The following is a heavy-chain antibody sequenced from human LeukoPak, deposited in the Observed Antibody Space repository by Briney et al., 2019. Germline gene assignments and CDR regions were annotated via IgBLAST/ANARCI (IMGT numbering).Heavy chain of an antibody. D-gene: IGHD6-13*01. CDR3: ARVSVAGTGPDY. V-gene: IGHV4-31*03. Sequence: PSQTLSLTCTVSGGSISSGGYYWSWIRQHPGKGLEWIGYIYYSGSTYYNPSLKSRVTISVDTSKNQFSLKLSSVTAADTAVYYCARVSVAGTGPDYWGQGTQVTVSS. CDR2: IYYSGST. J-gene: IGHJ4*02. CDR1: GGSISSGGYY.